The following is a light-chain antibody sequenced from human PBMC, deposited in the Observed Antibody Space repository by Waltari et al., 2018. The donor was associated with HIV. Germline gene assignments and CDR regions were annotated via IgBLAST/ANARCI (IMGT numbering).Light chain of an antibody. CDR2: NTN. V-gene: IGLV8-61*01. CDR3: VLYMGSGIWV. J-gene: IGLJ3*02. Sequence: TVVTQEPSFSVSPGGTVTLTCGLSSGSVATNYYTSCYQQTPGQAPRPLIYNTNPRTSGVPVRFAGSILGNKAALTITGAQADDESDYYCVLYMGSGIWVFGGGTKLTVL. CDR1: SGSVATNYY.